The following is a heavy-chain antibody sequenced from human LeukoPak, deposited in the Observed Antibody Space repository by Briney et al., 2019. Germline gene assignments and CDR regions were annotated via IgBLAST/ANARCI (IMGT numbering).Heavy chain of an antibody. D-gene: IGHD3-10*01. CDR2: INPNSGGT. V-gene: IGHV1-2*02. J-gene: IGHJ4*02. Sequence: ASVKVSCKASGYTFTGYYMHRVRQAPGQGLEWMGWINPNSGGTNYAQKFQGRVTMTRDTSISTAYMELSRLRSDDTAVYYCATLTGSLYYYGSGGSYYWGQGTLVTVSS. CDR3: ATLTGSLYYYGSGGSYY. CDR1: GYTFTGYY.